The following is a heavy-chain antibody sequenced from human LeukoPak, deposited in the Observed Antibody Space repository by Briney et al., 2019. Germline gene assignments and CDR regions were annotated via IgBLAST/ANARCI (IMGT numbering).Heavy chain of an antibody. J-gene: IGHJ5*02. V-gene: IGHV4-4*02. D-gene: IGHD4-17*01. CDR1: GGSISSSNW. Sequence: ASETLSLTCAVSGGSISSSNWWSWVRQPPGKGLEWIGEIYHSGSTNYNPSLKSRVTISVDTSKNQFSLKLNSVTAADTAVYYCARGGGGSSTVTTYWFDPWGQGALVTVSS. CDR2: IYHSGST. CDR3: ARGGGGSSTVTTYWFDP.